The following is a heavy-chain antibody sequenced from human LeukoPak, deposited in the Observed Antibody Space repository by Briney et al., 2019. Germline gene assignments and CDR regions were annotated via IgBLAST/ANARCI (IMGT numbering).Heavy chain of an antibody. V-gene: IGHV1-18*01. J-gene: IGHJ4*02. D-gene: IGHD1-1*01. CDR2: IDTDNGNT. CDR3: ARDAMKVRLTPDY. CDR1: GYTFTTYG. Sequence: ASVNVSCKTSGYTFTTYGISWVRQAPGQGVEGMGYIDTDNGNTNYAQRFQGRVTMTTDTSTSTAYVEVKTLTSDDTAVYYCARDAMKVRLTPDYWGQGTPVTVSS.